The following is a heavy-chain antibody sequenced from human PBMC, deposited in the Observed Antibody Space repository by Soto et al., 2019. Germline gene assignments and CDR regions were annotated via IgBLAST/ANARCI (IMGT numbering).Heavy chain of an antibody. CDR3: ARGILV. CDR1: GGSINSGGYC. D-gene: IGHD5-18*01. J-gene: IGHJ4*02. Sequence: QVQLQESGPGLVKPSQTLSLTCTVSGGSINSGGYCWSWIRQHPGKGLDWIGCISYGGSTSYNPSLKSRVTTSVDTSKNQFSLKLACVTAADTAVYCCARGILVWGQGALITVSS. CDR2: ISYGGST. V-gene: IGHV4-31*03.